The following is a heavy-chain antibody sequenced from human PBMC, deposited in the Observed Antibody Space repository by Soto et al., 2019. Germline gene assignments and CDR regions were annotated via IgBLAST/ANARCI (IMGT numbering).Heavy chain of an antibody. J-gene: IGHJ4*02. Sequence: EVQLVESGGGLVQPGGSLRLSCAVSGFTFSDHYMDWVRQAPGKGLEWVGRSRNRANSYTTEYAASVKGRFTISRDDSKNSLYLQMNSLKTEDTAVYYCIRLTVNHYFDYWGQGTLVTVSS. CDR3: IRLTVNHYFDY. V-gene: IGHV3-72*01. D-gene: IGHD4-17*01. CDR1: GFTFSDHY. CDR2: SRNRANSYTT.